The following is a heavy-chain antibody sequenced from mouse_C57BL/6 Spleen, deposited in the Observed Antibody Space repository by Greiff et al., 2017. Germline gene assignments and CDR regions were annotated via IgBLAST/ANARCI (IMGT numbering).Heavy chain of an antibody. V-gene: IGHV12-3*01. D-gene: IGHD4-1*01. CDR1: GFPITSGYY. J-gene: IGHJ1*03. CDR3: AGDKTGHWYFDV. CDR2: ITHSGET. Sequence: VQLVESGPGLVKPSQSLFLTCSITGFPITSGYYWIWIRQSPGKPLEWMGYITHSGETFYNPSLQSPISITRETSKNQFFLQLNSVTTEDTAMYYCAGDKTGHWYFDVWGTGTTVTVSS.